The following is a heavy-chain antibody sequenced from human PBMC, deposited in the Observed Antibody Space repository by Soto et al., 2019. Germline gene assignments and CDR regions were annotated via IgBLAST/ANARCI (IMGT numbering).Heavy chain of an antibody. CDR3: ARDVRGYYYDSSGYYYAGFFDY. V-gene: IGHV4-31*03. CDR2: IYYSGST. Sequence: SETLSLTCTVSGGSISSGGYYWSWIRQHPGKGLEWIGYIYYSGSTYYNPSLKSRVTISVDTSKNQFSLKLSSVTAADTAVYYCARDVRGYYYDSSGYYYAGFFDYWGQGILVTVSS. D-gene: IGHD3-22*01. CDR1: GGSISSGGYY. J-gene: IGHJ4*02.